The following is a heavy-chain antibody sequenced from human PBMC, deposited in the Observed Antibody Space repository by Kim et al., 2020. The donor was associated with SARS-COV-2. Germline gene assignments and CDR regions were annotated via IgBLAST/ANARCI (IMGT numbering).Heavy chain of an antibody. Sequence: SQTLSLTCAISGDSVSSNSAAWNWIRQSPSRGLEWLGRTYYRSKWYNDYAVSVKSRITINPDTSKNQFSLQLNSVTPEDAAVYYCARDPVPPQQWLVSHHPNGFDPWGQGTLVTVSS. J-gene: IGHJ5*02. CDR2: TYYRSKWYN. CDR3: ARDPVPPQQWLVSHHPNGFDP. V-gene: IGHV6-1*01. CDR1: GDSVSSNSAA. D-gene: IGHD6-19*01.